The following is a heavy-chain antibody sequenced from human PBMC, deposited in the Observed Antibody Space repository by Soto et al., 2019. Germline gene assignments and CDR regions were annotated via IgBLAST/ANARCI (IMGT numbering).Heavy chain of an antibody. V-gene: IGHV3-23*01. CDR1: GLTFSSYA. D-gene: IGHD1-20*01. CDR3: AKVDNAGAFDI. J-gene: IGHJ3*02. CDR2: ISGRGGTT. Sequence: EVQLLESGGGLVQPGGSLRLSCAVSGLTFSSYAMSWVRQAPGKGLEWVSAISGRGGTTHYAVSVKGRFTISRDNFKNTLYRQMNSLRAEDTAVYYCAKVDNAGAFDIWGQGTVVTVSS.